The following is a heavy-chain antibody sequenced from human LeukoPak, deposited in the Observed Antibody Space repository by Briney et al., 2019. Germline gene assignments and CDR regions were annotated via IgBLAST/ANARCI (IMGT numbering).Heavy chain of an antibody. CDR3: ARSAYSHGTPFDY. V-gene: IGHV3-7*01. CDR1: GFTFSTYW. J-gene: IGHJ4*02. Sequence: GGSLRLSCAASGFTFSTYWMNWVRQAPGKGLEWVANIKQDGSEKYYVDSVKGRFTISRDNARNSLYLQMNSLRAEDTAVYYCARSAYSHGTPFDYWGQGTLVTVSS. CDR2: IKQDGSEK. D-gene: IGHD5-18*01.